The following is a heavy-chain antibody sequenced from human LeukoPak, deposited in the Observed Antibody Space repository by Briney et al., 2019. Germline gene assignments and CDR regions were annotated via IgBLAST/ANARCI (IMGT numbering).Heavy chain of an antibody. CDR3: ARLELDELDYYDSSGWYYYYGMDV. J-gene: IGHJ6*02. D-gene: IGHD3-22*01. Sequence: SETLSLTCAVYGVSFSGYYWSWIRQPPGKGLEWIGEINHSGSTNYNPSLKSRVTISVDTSKNQFSLKLSSVTAADTAVYYCARLELDELDYYDSSGWYYYYGMDVWGQGTTVTVSS. V-gene: IGHV4-34*01. CDR2: INHSGST. CDR1: GVSFSGYY.